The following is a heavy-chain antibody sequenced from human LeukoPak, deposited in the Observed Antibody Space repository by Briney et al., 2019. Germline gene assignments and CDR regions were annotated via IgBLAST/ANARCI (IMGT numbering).Heavy chain of an antibody. D-gene: IGHD2-2*01. CDR2: INAGNGNT. CDR3: ARELLPAAMTNAFDI. V-gene: IGHV1-3*03. Sequence: ASVKVSCKASGYTFTSYAMHWVRQAPGQRLEWMGWINAGNGNTKYSQEFQGRVTITRDTSASTAYMELSSLRSEDMAVYYCARELLPAAMTNAFDIWGQGTMVTVSS. J-gene: IGHJ3*02. CDR1: GYTFTSYA.